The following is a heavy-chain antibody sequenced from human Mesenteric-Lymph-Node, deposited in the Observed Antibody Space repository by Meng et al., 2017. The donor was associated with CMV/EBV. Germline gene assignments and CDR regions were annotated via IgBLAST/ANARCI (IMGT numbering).Heavy chain of an antibody. D-gene: IGHD3-10*01. J-gene: IGHJ4*02. CDR1: GFNVRDKY. CDR3: TGDSVSNPNLDY. V-gene: IGHV3-66*01. CDR2: IYRGDNT. Sequence: VHLVEAGGGLGQPGGSLRLSCAASGFNVRDKYMSWVSQAPGKGLEWVCIIYRGDNTYYIDSVKDRFTVSRDNSKNTMYLQMNSLRVEDTAVYYCTGDSVSNPNLDYWGQGTLVTVSS.